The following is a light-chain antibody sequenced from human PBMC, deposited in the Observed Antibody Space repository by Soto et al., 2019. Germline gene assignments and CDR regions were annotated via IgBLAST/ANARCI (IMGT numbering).Light chain of an antibody. J-gene: IGKJ1*01. CDR2: GAS. CDR3: HQYDSWT. CDR1: QSVSSNY. Sequence: EIVMTQSPATLSVSPGERATLSCRASQSVSSNYITWYQQKPGQAPRLLIYGASSRATGIPDRFSGSGSGTDFTLTISRLEPEDFAVYYCHQYDSWTFGQGTKVDIK. V-gene: IGKV3-20*01.